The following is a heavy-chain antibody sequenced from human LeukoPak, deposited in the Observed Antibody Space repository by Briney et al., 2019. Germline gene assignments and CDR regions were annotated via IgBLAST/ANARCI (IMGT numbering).Heavy chain of an antibody. CDR3: AAGYYDSSGPGNYFDY. CDR1: GGSISSSSYY. J-gene: IGHJ4*02. V-gene: IGHV4-39*01. Sequence: SETLSLTCTVSGGSISSSSYYWGWIRQPPGKGLEWIGSIYYSGSTYYNPSLKSRVTISVDTSKNQFSLKLSSVTAAETAVYYCAAGYYDSSGPGNYFDYWGQGTLVTVSS. CDR2: IYYSGST. D-gene: IGHD3-22*01.